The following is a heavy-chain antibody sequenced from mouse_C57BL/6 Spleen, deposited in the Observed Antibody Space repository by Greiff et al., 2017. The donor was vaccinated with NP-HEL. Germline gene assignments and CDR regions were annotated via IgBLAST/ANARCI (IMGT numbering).Heavy chain of an antibody. Sequence: VQLQQSGAELVRPGASVTLSCKASGYTFTDYEMHWVKQTPVHGLEWIGAIDPETGGTAYNQKFKGKAILTADKSSGTAYMELRSLTSEDSAVYYCTRSGFAYWGQGTLVTVSA. CDR2: IDPETGGT. V-gene: IGHV1-15*01. J-gene: IGHJ3*01. CDR1: GYTFTDYE. CDR3: TRSGFAY.